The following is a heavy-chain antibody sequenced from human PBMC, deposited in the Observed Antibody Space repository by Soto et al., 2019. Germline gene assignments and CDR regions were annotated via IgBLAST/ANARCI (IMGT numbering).Heavy chain of an antibody. Sequence: ASVKVSCKASGGTFSSYAISWVRQAPGQGLEWMGGIIPIFGTANYAQKFQGRVTITADESTSTAYMELSSLRSEDTAVYYCARDVGSSGYYDYYFDYWGQGTLVTVSA. CDR1: GGTFSSYA. J-gene: IGHJ4*02. V-gene: IGHV1-69*13. CDR3: ARDVGSSGYYDYYFDY. D-gene: IGHD3-22*01. CDR2: IIPIFGTA.